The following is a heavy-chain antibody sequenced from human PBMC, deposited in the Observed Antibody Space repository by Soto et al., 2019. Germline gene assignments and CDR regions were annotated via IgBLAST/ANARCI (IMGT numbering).Heavy chain of an antibody. D-gene: IGHD1-26*01. CDR3: ARPLSGSYRDLYYFDY. Sequence: ASVKVSFKASGYTFTSYAMHWVRQAPGQRLEWMGWINAGNGNTKYSQKFQGRVTITRDTSASTAYMELSSLRSEDTAVYYCARPLSGSYRDLYYFDYWGQGTLVTVSS. CDR1: GYTFTSYA. J-gene: IGHJ4*02. V-gene: IGHV1-3*01. CDR2: INAGNGNT.